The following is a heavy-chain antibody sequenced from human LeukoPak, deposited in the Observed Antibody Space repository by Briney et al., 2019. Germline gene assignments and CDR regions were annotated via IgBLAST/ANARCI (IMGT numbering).Heavy chain of an antibody. CDR2: IYNTGST. Sequence: SETLSLTCTVFGGSISSYYWSWIRQTAGKGLEWIGRIYNTGSTDYSPSLRSRVTISVDKSKNQLSLKLNSVTAADTAGYYCARLVDYDNSGDPDIFDIWGRGTMVTVSS. CDR3: ARLVDYDNSGDPDIFDI. CDR1: GGSISSYY. D-gene: IGHD3-22*01. V-gene: IGHV4-4*07. J-gene: IGHJ3*02.